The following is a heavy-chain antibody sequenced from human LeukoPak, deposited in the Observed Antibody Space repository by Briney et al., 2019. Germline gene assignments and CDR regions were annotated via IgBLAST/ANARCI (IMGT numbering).Heavy chain of an antibody. J-gene: IGHJ4*02. CDR3: ARSYYGSSGYYFPFDY. Sequence: GESLEISCQGSGYIFTSYWIGWVRQLPGKGLEWMGIIYPGDSDTRYSPSFQGQVTISADKSISTAYLQWSSLKASDTAMYYCARSYYGSSGYYFPFDYWGQGTLVTVSS. CDR2: IYPGDSDT. CDR1: GYIFTSYW. D-gene: IGHD3-22*01. V-gene: IGHV5-51*01.